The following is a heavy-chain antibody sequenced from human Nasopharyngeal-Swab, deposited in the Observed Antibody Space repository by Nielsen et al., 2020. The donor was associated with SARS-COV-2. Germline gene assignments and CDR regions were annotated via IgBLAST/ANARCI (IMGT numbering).Heavy chain of an antibody. Sequence: PGKGLEWIGSIYYSGSTYYNASLKSRVTISVDTSKNQFSLKLSSVTAADTAVYYCARLSGLFDYWSQGTLATVSS. J-gene: IGHJ4*02. V-gene: IGHV4-39*01. CDR3: ARLSGLFDY. CDR2: IYYSGST. D-gene: IGHD6-19*01.